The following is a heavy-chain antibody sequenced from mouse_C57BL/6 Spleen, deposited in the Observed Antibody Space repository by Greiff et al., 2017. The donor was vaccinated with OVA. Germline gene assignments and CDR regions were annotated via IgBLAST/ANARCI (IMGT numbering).Heavy chain of an antibody. CDR2: IYPGSGNT. D-gene: IGHD1-1*01. CDR3: AREPTLTVVAFDY. J-gene: IGHJ2*01. CDR1: GYTFTDYY. V-gene: IGHV1-76*01. Sequence: QVQLKESGAELVRPGASVKLSCKASGYTFTDYYINWVKQRPGQGLEWIARIYPGSGNTYYNEKFKGKATLTAEKSSSTAYMQLSSLTSEDSAVYFGAREPTLTVVAFDYWGQGTTLTVSS.